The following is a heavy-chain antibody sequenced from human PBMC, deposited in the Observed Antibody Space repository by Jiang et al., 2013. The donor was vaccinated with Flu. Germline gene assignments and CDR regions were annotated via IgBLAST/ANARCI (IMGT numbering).Heavy chain of an antibody. D-gene: IGHD3/OR15-3a*01. CDR3: VRDKDWAFDY. J-gene: IGHJ4*02. Sequence: VQLLESGGGLVQPGGSLRLSCAASGFSFRSFSMNWVRQAPGKGLEWISYFGFRRNTIWYADSVRGRFTISRDNAKNSLYLQMNRLRDEDTGIYYCVRDKDWAFDYWGQGTLLTVSS. V-gene: IGHV3-48*02. CDR2: FGFRRNTI. CDR1: GFSFRSFS.